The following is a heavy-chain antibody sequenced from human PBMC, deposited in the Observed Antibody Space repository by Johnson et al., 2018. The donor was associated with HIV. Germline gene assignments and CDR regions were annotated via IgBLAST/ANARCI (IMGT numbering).Heavy chain of an antibody. V-gene: IGHV3-30-3*01. CDR2: ISYDGSNK. D-gene: IGHD4-17*01. CDR3: ARALTTDAFDI. Sequence: QVQLVESGGGVVQPGRSLRLSCAASGFTFSSYAMHWVRQAPGKGLEWVAVISYDGSNKYYADSVQGRFTISRDNSKNTLYLQMNSLRAEDTAVYYCARALTTDAFDIWGQGTMVTVSS. J-gene: IGHJ3*02. CDR1: GFTFSSYA.